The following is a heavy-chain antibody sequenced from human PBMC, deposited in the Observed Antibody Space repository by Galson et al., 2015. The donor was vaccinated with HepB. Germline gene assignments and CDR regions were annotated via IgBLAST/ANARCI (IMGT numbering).Heavy chain of an antibody. J-gene: IGHJ4*02. CDR1: GFTVSGSY. CDR2: FHSDGDS. D-gene: IGHD4-11*01. V-gene: IGHV3-53*01. Sequence: SLRLSCAASGFTVSGSYMSWVRQAQGKGLEWVSVFHSDGDSDYADSVKGRFTISRDNSKNTLYLQMNSLRAEDTAVYFCARDHFDYSNAIYYFDSWGQGTLVTVSS. CDR3: ARDHFDYSNAIYYFDS.